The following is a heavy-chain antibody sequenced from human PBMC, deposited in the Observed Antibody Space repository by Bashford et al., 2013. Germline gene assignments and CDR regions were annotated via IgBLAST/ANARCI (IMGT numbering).Heavy chain of an antibody. D-gene: IGHD3-16*01. J-gene: IGHJ4*02. CDR2: IYYSGST. CDR3: ARGKSLGQPERHDY. Sequence: WIRQPPGKGLEWIGYIYYSGSTNYNPSLKSRVTISVDTSKNQFSLKLSSVTAADTAVYYCARGKSLGQPERHDYWGQGTLVTVSS. V-gene: IGHV4-59*01.